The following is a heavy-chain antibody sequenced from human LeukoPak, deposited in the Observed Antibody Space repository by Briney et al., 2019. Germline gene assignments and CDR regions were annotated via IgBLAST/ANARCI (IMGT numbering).Heavy chain of an antibody. Sequence: SGPTLVHPTRTLTLTCTFSGFSRSTSGGGGGWIRQPPGKALEWLALSYWDDEKRYIPSRKSRLTITKDTSKNQVVLTMTNMDPVDTATYYCARVVRGVHFDYWGQGTLVTVSS. V-gene: IGHV2-5*02. CDR3: ARVVRGVHFDY. J-gene: IGHJ4*02. D-gene: IGHD3-10*01. CDR2: SYWDDEK. CDR1: GFSRSTSGGG.